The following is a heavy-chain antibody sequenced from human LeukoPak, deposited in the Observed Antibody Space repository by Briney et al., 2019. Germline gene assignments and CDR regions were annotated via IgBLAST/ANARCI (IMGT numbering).Heavy chain of an antibody. V-gene: IGHV4-30-2*01. Sequence: ASETLSLTCNVSGGSISSGGYYWSWIRQPPGKGLEWIGYVYHSGSTYYNPSLKSRVTISVDRSKNQFSLKLSSVTAADTAVYYCARVVPAAIMGGVDYWGQGTLVTVSS. CDR3: ARVVPAAIMGGVDY. CDR1: GGSISSGGYY. D-gene: IGHD2-2*02. J-gene: IGHJ4*02. CDR2: VYHSGST.